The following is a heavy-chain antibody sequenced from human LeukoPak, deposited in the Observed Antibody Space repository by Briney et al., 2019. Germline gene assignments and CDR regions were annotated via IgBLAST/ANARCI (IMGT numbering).Heavy chain of an antibody. V-gene: IGHV3-21*01. CDR1: GFTFSSYS. J-gene: IGHJ4*02. D-gene: IGHD6-19*01. CDR2: ITHSSSNI. CDR3: ATVSSGWSKAYFDY. Sequence: GGSLRLSCAASGFTFSSYSMNWVRQAPGKGLEWVSSITHSSSNIYYADSVKGRFTISRDNAKNSLYLQMNSLRAEDTAVYYCATVSSGWSKAYFDYWGQGTLVTVSS.